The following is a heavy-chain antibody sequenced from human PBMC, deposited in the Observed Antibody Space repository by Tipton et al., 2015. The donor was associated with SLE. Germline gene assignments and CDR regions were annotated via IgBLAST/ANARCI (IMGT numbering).Heavy chain of an antibody. CDR3: ARRGIYGSGSYYPPFDY. V-gene: IGHV4-34*01. CDR1: GGSISSYY. CDR2: INHSGST. Sequence: TLSLTCTVSGGSISSYYWSWIRQPAGKGLEWIGEINHSGSTNYNPSLKSRVTTSVDTSKNHFSLKLGSVTAADTAVYYCARRGIYGSGSYYPPFDYWGQGMLVIVSS. J-gene: IGHJ4*02. D-gene: IGHD3-10*01.